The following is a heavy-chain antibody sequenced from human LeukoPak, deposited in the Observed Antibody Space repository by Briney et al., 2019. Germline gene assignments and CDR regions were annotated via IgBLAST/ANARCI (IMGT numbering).Heavy chain of an antibody. CDR1: GGPIRSYY. Sequence: SETLSLTCTVSGGPIRSYYWTWIRQPPGKGLEWIGRIYTSGSRNYNPSLKSRVTISVDTSKNQFSLKLSSVTAADTAVYYCAREGGGDCYDCPFDYWGQGTLVTVSS. D-gene: IGHD2-21*02. J-gene: IGHJ4*02. CDR2: IYTSGSR. CDR3: AREGGGDCYDCPFDY. V-gene: IGHV4-4*08.